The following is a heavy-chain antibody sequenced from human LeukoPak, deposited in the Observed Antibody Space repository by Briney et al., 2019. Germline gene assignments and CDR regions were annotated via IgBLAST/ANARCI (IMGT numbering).Heavy chain of an antibody. D-gene: IGHD6-6*01. CDR2: IHNTGST. J-gene: IGHJ4*02. Sequence: SETLSLTCTVSGGSIGSSYWSWIRQPPGRGLEWIGYIHNTGSTNYNPPLESRVTISVATSKNQFSLKLSSMAAADTAVYYCARTPYSSSFFLDFWGQGTLVTVSS. CDR1: GGSIGSSY. CDR3: ARTPYSSSFFLDF. V-gene: IGHV4-4*09.